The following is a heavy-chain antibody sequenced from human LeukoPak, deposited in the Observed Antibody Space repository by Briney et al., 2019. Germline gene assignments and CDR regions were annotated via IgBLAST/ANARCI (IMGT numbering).Heavy chain of an antibody. Sequence: ASVKLSCKASGGSFNNYAVTWVRQAPGQGLEWMGGFIPILDTTNYAPNFQGRVTITTDESSTTAYMELSSLKWEDTVLYYCARSNDYDYHFNYWGQGTLVTVSS. J-gene: IGHJ4*02. CDR2: FIPILDTT. V-gene: IGHV1-69*05. CDR1: GGSFNNYA. CDR3: ARSNDYDYHFNY. D-gene: IGHD5-12*01.